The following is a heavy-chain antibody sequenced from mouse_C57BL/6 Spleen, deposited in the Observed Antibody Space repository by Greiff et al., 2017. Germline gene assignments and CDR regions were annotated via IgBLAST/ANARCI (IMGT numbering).Heavy chain of an antibody. J-gene: IGHJ4*01. CDR3: ARRGVGAGGYAMDY. Sequence: VQLQQPGAELVKPGASVKMSCKASGYTFTSYWITWVKQRPGQGLEWIGEIYPGSGSTNYNEKFKSKATLTVDTSSSTAYMQLSSLTSEDSAVYYCARRGVGAGGYAMDYGGQGTSVTVSS. CDR2: IYPGSGST. D-gene: IGHD1-1*01. V-gene: IGHV1-55*01. CDR1: GYTFTSYW.